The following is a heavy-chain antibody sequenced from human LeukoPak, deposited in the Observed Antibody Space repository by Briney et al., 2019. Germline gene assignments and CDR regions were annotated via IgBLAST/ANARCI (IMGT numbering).Heavy chain of an antibody. CDR2: INSGGSST. V-gene: IGHV3-74*01. J-gene: IGHJ4*02. CDR3: ARDSRVDYDIRD. CDR1: GFTFSSYW. D-gene: IGHD3-9*01. Sequence: PGGSLRLSCAASGFTFSSYWMHWVRQAPGKGLVWVSRINSGGSSTSYADSVKGRFTISRDNAKNTLYLQMNSLRAEDTAVYYCARDSRVDYDIRDWGQGTLVTVSS.